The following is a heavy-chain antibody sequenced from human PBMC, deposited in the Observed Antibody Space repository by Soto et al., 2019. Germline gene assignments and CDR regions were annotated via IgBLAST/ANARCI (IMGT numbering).Heavy chain of an antibody. Sequence: QVQLQESGPGLVKPSKTLSLTCTVSGGSISSGDYYWSWIRQPPGKGLEWIGYIYYSGSTYYNPSLKSRVTISVDASKNQFSLKLSSVTAADTAVYYCARGGIGYDSSGYYPYWGQGTLVTVSS. V-gene: IGHV4-30-4*01. CDR3: ARGGIGYDSSGYYPY. CDR2: IYYSGST. D-gene: IGHD3-22*01. CDR1: GGSISSGDYY. J-gene: IGHJ4*02.